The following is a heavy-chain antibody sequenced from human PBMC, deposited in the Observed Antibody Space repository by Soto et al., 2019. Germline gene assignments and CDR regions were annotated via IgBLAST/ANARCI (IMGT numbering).Heavy chain of an antibody. CDR1: GFSLTTADLG. D-gene: IGHD6-13*01. CDR3: VRRRYSRAEPKNYWYFDL. Sequence: QITLKESGATLVKHTQTLTLTCTFSGFSLTTADLGVGWIRQPPGEALEWLALIYWDDDEHYSPSLKSRLTITKDNPKKQVVLTMTNVDTVDTPTYYCVRRRYSRAEPKNYWYFDLGGSGTLVTVSS. J-gene: IGHJ2*01. V-gene: IGHV2-5*02. CDR2: IYWDDDE.